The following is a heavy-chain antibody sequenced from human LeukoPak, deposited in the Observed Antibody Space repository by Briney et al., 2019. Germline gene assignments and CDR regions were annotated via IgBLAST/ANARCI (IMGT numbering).Heavy chain of an antibody. CDR2: IIPIFGTA. V-gene: IGHV1-69*13. J-gene: IGHJ4*02. CDR1: GGTFSSYA. D-gene: IGHD1-26*01. Sequence: GASVKVSCKASGGTFSSYAISWVRQAPGQGLEWMGGIIPIFGTANYAQKFQGRVTITADESTSTAYMELSSLRSEDTAVYYCARARGRASYRYDYWGQGTLVTVSS. CDR3: ARARGRASYRYDY.